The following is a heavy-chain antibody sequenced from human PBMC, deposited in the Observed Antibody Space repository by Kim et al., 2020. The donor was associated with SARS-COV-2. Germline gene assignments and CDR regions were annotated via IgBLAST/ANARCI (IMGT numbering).Heavy chain of an antibody. D-gene: IGHD3-9*01. J-gene: IGHJ4*02. CDR1: GFTFSDYY. CDR3: ARDPVGYYDILTSRID. CDR2: ISSSGSTI. V-gene: IGHV3-11*01. Sequence: GGSLRLSCAASGFTFSDYYMSWIRQAPGKGLEWVSYISSSGSTIYYADSVKGRFTISRDNAKNSLYLQMNSLRAEDTAVYYCARDPVGYYDILTSRIDWGQGTLVTVSS.